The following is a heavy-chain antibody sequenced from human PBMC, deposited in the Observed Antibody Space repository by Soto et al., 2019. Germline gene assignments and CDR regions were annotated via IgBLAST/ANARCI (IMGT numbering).Heavy chain of an antibody. CDR1: GGSISRGCYS. V-gene: IGHV4-30-2*01. CDR2: IYHSGST. J-gene: IGHJ4*02. CDR3: ARDGDGYNVYFDY. Sequence: SETLSLTCAVSGGSISRGCYSWSWIRQPPGKGLEWIGYIYHSGSTYYNPSLTSRVTISVDRSKQQFSLKLSSVTDADTAVYYCARDGDGYNVYFDYWGQGTQVTVS. D-gene: IGHD5-12*01.